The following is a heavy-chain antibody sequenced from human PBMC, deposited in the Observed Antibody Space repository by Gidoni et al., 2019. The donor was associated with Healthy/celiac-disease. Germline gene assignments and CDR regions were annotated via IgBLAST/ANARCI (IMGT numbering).Heavy chain of an antibody. CDR2: ISSSGSTI. Sequence: EVQLVESGGGLVQPGGSLRLSCAASGFTFGSYEMNWVRQAPGKGLEWVSYISSSGSTIYYADSVKGRFTISRDNAKNSLYLQMNSLRAEDTAVYYCARDLIAAAGGWFDPWGQGTLVTVSS. CDR3: ARDLIAAAGGWFDP. D-gene: IGHD6-13*01. V-gene: IGHV3-48*03. CDR1: GFTFGSYE. J-gene: IGHJ5*02.